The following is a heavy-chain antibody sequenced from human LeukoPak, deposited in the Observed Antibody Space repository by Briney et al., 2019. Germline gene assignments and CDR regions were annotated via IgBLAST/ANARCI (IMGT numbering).Heavy chain of an antibody. V-gene: IGHV1-8*01. Sequence: GASVKVSCKASGYTFTSYDVNWVRQATGQGPEWMGWMSPNSGNTGSAQKFQGRLTMTRDTSISTAYMELSSLRSEDTAVYYCASVPVAAHGTLEVDYWGQGTLVTVSS. J-gene: IGHJ4*02. CDR3: ASVPVAAHGTLEVDY. CDR2: MSPNSGNT. CDR1: GYTFTSYD. D-gene: IGHD6-13*01.